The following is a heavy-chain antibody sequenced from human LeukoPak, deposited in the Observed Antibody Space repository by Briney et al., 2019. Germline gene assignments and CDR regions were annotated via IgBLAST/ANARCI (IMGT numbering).Heavy chain of an antibody. Sequence: SETLSLTCTVSGGSISSYYWSWIRQPPGKGLEWIGYIYYSGSTNYNPSLKGRVTISVDTSKNQFSLKLSSVTAADTAVYYCARHRYYDSHFDYWGQGTLVTVSS. J-gene: IGHJ4*02. V-gene: IGHV4-59*08. CDR1: GGSISSYY. CDR2: IYYSGST. CDR3: ARHRYYDSHFDY. D-gene: IGHD3-22*01.